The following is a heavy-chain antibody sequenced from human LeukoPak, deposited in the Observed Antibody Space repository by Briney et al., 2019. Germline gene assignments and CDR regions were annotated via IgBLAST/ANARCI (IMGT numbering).Heavy chain of an antibody. CDR1: GFTFDDYA. Sequence: GRSLRLSCAASGFTFDDYAMHWVRQAPGKGLEWVSGISWNSGSIGYADSVKGRFTISRDNAKNSLYLQMNSLRAEDTALYYCAKDIMGSRQRNWFDPWGQGTLVTVSS. J-gene: IGHJ5*02. D-gene: IGHD6-25*01. V-gene: IGHV3-9*01. CDR2: ISWNSGSI. CDR3: AKDIMGSRQRNWFDP.